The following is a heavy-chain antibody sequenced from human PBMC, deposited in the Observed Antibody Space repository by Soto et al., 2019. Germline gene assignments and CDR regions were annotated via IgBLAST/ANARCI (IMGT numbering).Heavy chain of an antibody. CDR1: NGSIPTTSYN. V-gene: IGHV4-39*02. D-gene: IGHD3-16*02. Sequence: QMQLQESGPGLVKPSETLSLTCTVSNGSIPTTSYNWGWIRQPPGKGLEWIGTIYYTGSTSYNPSLKSRVTIAVDTSKNQFSLKLASVTAADTAVYYCARDGSFWGQGTLVIVSS. CDR3: ARDGSF. J-gene: IGHJ4*02. CDR2: IYYTGST.